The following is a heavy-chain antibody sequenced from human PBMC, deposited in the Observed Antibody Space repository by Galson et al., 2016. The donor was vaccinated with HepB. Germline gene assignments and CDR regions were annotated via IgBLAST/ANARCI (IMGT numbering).Heavy chain of an antibody. CDR2: ISGSGGTT. CDR1: GIILSRDA. J-gene: IGHJ4*02. CDR3: ARPKYSGSYEDYY. D-gene: IGHD1-26*01. V-gene: IGHV3-23*01. Sequence: SLRLSCAASGIILSRDAMRWVRQAPGKGLEWVSSISGSGGTTYYADSVKGRFTTSRDKSKNTLYLQMNSLRAEDTAIYYCARPKYSGSYEDYYWGQGTLVTVSS.